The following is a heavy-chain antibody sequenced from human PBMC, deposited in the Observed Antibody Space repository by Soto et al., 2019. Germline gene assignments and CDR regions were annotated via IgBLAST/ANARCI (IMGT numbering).Heavy chain of an antibody. V-gene: IGHV4-4*02. CDR2: IFHSGST. D-gene: IGHD1-26*01. CDR3: ARVYSGSYSDS. Sequence: QVQLQESGPGLVKPSGTLSLTCAVSGGSIRSNNWWSWVRQPPGKGLEWIGEIFHSGSTNYNPSLKTRVTISVDKSKIQFSLELSSVTAADTAVYYCARVYSGSYSDSWGQGTLVTVSS. CDR1: GGSIRSNNW. J-gene: IGHJ4*02.